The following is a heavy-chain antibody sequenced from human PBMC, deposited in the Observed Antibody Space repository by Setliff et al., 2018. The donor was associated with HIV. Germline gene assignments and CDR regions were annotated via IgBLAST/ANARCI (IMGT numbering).Heavy chain of an antibody. CDR2: AYHRGNT. Sequence: ASETLSLTCAVSGGSISSNWWSWVRQSPGKGLEWIGEAYHRGNTNYNPSLKSRVTMSVDKSLNQVSLKLSSVTAADTAVYFCARLDWFSKNFDFWGQGTLVTVSS. J-gene: IGHJ4*02. V-gene: IGHV4-4*02. CDR1: GGSISSNW. D-gene: IGHD3-3*01. CDR3: ARLDWFSKNFDF.